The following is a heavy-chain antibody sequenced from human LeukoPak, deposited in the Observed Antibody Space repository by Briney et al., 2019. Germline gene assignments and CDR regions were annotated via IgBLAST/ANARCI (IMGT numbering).Heavy chain of an antibody. CDR1: GFTFSSYS. CDR2: ISSSSSYI. CDR3: ARTMVHFGVVIRYMDV. Sequence: PGGSLRLSCAASGFTFSSYSMNWVRQAPGKGLEWVSSISSSSSYIYYADSVKGRFTISRDNAKNSLYLQMNSLRAEDTAVYYCARTMVHFGVVIRYMDVWGKGTTVTISS. D-gene: IGHD3-3*01. J-gene: IGHJ6*03. V-gene: IGHV3-21*01.